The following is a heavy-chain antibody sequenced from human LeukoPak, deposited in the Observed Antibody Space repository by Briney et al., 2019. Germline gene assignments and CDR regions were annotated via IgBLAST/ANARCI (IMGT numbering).Heavy chain of an antibody. Sequence: GGSLRLSCAASGFTFSGYYMSWIRQAPGKGLEWVSYISSSGSTIYYADSVKGRFTISRDNAKNSLYLQMNSLRAEDTAVYYCARDRGIAAAGKDYYYYYGMDVWGQGTTVTVSS. CDR3: ARDRGIAAAGKDYYYYYGMDV. D-gene: IGHD6-13*01. J-gene: IGHJ6*02. CDR1: GFTFSGYY. CDR2: ISSSGSTI. V-gene: IGHV3-11*01.